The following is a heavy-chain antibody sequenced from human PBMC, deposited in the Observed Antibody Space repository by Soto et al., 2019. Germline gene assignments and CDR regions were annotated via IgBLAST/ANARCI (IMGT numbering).Heavy chain of an antibody. CDR1: GGSFSNFG. CDR3: AREGSGYNF. CDR2: IVPVFGRP. D-gene: IGHD5-12*01. J-gene: IGHJ4*02. V-gene: IGHV1-69*13. Sequence: SVKVSSKASGGSFSNFGISWVRQAPGQGLEWMGGIVPVFGRPNYAQRFRGRLTITADESTSTGYMELISLRSDDTAVYYCAREGSGYNFWGQGTQFTVSS.